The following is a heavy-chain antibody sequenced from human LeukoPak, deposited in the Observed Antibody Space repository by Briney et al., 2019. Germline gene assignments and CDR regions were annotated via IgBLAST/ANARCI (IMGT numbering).Heavy chain of an antibody. CDR1: GFTFSSYA. D-gene: IGHD6-6*01. CDR2: ISGSGGSA. CDR3: QARHGY. V-gene: IGHV3-23*01. Sequence: GGSLRLSCAASGFTFSSYAMIWVRQAPGKGLEWVSAISGSGGSAYYADSVKGRFTVSRDNSKNTLYLQMESLRVEDTAVYYCQARHGYWGHGTLVTVSS. J-gene: IGHJ4*01.